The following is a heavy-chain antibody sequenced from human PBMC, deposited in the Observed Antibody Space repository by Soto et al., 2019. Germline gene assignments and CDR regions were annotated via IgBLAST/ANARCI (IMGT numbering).Heavy chain of an antibody. CDR2: IYPGDSDT. D-gene: IGHD2-2*01. CDR1: GYSFTSYW. CDR3: ARGYCSSTSCYGGNAFDI. V-gene: IGHV5-51*01. J-gene: IGHJ3*02. Sequence: LGESLKISCKGSGYSFTSYWIGWVRQMPGKGLEWMGIIYPGDSDTRYSPSFQGQVTISADKSISTAYLQWSSLKASDTAMYYCARGYCSSTSCYGGNAFDIWGQGTMVTVSS.